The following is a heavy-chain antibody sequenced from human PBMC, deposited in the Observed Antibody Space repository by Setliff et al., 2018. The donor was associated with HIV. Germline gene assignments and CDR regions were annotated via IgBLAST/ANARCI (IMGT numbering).Heavy chain of an antibody. Sequence: ASVKVSCKASGYSFTRYDVTWVRQAPGQGLEWMGGISGHNGDTKYPQKFQGRVTLTTDTSTGTFYMEVRRLRSEDPAVYYCARDHSDILDYWGQGTLVTVSS. CDR1: GYSFTRYD. D-gene: IGHD2-15*01. CDR3: ARDHSDILDY. V-gene: IGHV1-18*01. CDR2: ISGHNGDT. J-gene: IGHJ4*02.